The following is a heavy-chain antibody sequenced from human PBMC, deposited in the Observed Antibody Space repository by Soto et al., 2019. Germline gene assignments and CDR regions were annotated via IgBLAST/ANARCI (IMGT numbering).Heavy chain of an antibody. CDR1: GGTFSSYA. D-gene: IGHD2-8*01. V-gene: IGHV1-69*13. J-gene: IGHJ5*02. CDR3: ARDREDIVLMVSGWFDP. CDR2: IIPIFGTA. Sequence: GASVKVSCKASGGTFSSYAISWVRQAPGQGLEWMGGIIPIFGTANYAQKFQGRVTITADESTSTAYMELSSLRSEDTAVYYCARDREDIVLMVSGWFDPWGQGTLVTVSS.